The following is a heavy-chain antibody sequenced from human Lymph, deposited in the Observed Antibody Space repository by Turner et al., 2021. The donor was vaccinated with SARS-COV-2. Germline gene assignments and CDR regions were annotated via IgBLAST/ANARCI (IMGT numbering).Heavy chain of an antibody. CDR1: GFTFSSYA. J-gene: IGHJ3*02. V-gene: IGHV3-23*01. CDR3: AKGVRGVIIPEAFDI. Sequence: EVQLLVSGGGWVQPGVSLRLSCAPSGFTFSSYAMSWARQAPGKGMGWVSVISISGGSTYYEDSVKGRFTITRDNYKNTLYLQMNILRAEDTAVYYCAKGVRGVIIPEAFDIWGQGTMVTISS. D-gene: IGHD3-10*01. CDR2: ISISGGST.